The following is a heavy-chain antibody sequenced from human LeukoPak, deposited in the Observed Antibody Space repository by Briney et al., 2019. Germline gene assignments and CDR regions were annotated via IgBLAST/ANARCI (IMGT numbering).Heavy chain of an antibody. CDR3: ARALTMSDALDL. V-gene: IGHV1-69*13. J-gene: IGHJ3*01. CDR1: GGTFSNYA. CDR2: IIPIFGTA. Sequence: GASVKVSCKPSGGTFSNYAISWVRQAPGQGLEWMGGIIPIFGTANYAQKFQGRVTITADESTSTAYMELSSLRSEDTAVYYCARALTMSDALDLWGQGTMVTVSS. D-gene: IGHD3-3*01.